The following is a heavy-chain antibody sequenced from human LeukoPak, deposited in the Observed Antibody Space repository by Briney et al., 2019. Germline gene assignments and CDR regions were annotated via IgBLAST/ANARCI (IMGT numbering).Heavy chain of an antibody. V-gene: IGHV1-2*04. D-gene: IGHD4-17*01. Sequence: GASVKVSCKASGYTFTGYYMHWVRQAPGQGLEWMGWINPNSGGTNYAQKFKGWVTMTRDTSISTAYMELSRLRSDDTAVYYCARGGWQRDGDKDAFDIWGQGTMVTVSS. J-gene: IGHJ3*02. CDR3: ARGGWQRDGDKDAFDI. CDR1: GYTFTGYY. CDR2: INPNSGGT.